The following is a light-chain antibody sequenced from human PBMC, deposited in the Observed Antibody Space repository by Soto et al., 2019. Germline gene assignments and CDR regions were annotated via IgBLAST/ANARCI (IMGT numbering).Light chain of an antibody. CDR3: QQYNNWPLYS. J-gene: IGKJ2*01. Sequence: ETVLTQSPATLSVSPGERVTLSCRAGQSVYSNLAWYQHKPGQAPRLLVYGASTRATGIPARFSGSGSGTDFTLPISSLQSEDFAVYYCQQYNNWPLYSFGPGTKLEIK. CDR1: QSVYSN. CDR2: GAS. V-gene: IGKV3-15*01.